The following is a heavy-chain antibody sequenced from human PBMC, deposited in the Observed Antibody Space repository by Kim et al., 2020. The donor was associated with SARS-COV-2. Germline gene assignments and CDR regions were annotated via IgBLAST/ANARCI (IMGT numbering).Heavy chain of an antibody. J-gene: IGHJ4*02. D-gene: IGHD3-22*01. V-gene: IGHV4-31*02. CDR3: ARDSAGYYYDSSGYGGFDY. Sequence: SRVTISVDTSKNQFSLKLSSVTAADTAVYYCARDSAGYYYDSSGYGGFDYWGQGTLVTVSS.